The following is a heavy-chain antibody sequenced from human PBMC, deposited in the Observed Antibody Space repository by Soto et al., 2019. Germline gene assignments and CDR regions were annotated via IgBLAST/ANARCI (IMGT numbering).Heavy chain of an antibody. V-gene: IGHV3-23*01. CDR3: ARAPMTYDFPYYFDQ. D-gene: IGHD3-3*01. J-gene: IGHJ4*02. CDR2: ISGSDDRT. Sequence: EVQLLESGGGLIQPGGSLRLTCAASGFTFSTYAMSWVRQAPGKRLEWVSSISGSDDRTYYAGSLKGRFTNSRDSSKDTLYLQMNSLRAEDTAVYYCARAPMTYDFPYYFDQWGQGTVVTVSS. CDR1: GFTFSTYA.